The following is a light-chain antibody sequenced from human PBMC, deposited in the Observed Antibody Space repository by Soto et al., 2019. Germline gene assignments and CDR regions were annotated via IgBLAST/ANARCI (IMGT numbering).Light chain of an antibody. CDR3: QQYGDSRT. V-gene: IGKV3-20*01. J-gene: IGKJ1*01. Sequence: EIVLTQSPCTLSLSPRERATLSCIASHSVGSNYLAWYQQKPGQAPKLLIYAASRRATGIPDRFSGSGSETDFTLTISRLEPEDFAVYYCQQYGDSRTVGQGTKVDIK. CDR1: HSVGSNY. CDR2: AAS.